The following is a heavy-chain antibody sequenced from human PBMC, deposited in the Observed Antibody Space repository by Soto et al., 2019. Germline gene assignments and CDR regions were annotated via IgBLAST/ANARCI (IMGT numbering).Heavy chain of an antibody. CDR1: GGYINSGGYY. D-gene: IGHD6-13*01. Sequence: QVQLRESGPGLVKPSQTLSLTWTVSGGYINSGGYYWKWTRQHPGKGLEWIGYMNYSGSNYYNPFLRSRVIISADTSENHFSLKLSSVTAADSAVYFCARGYRQSGYSSSWVFDYWGQGTLVNVSS. J-gene: IGHJ4*02. CDR2: MNYSGSN. CDR3: ARGYRQSGYSSSWVFDY. V-gene: IGHV4-31*02.